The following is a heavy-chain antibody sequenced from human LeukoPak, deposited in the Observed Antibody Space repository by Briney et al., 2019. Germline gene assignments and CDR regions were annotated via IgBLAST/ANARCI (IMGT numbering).Heavy chain of an antibody. CDR2: MNPNRGNT. D-gene: IGHD3-22*01. CDR3: ARARGYYYGFDY. J-gene: IGHJ4*02. CDR1: GYTFTSYD. Sequence: ASVKVSCKASGYTFTSYDINWVRQATGQGLEWMGWMNPNRGNTGYAQKFQGRVTMTRNTSISTAYMELSSLRSEDTAVYYCARARGYYYGFDYWGQGTLVTVSS. V-gene: IGHV1-8*01.